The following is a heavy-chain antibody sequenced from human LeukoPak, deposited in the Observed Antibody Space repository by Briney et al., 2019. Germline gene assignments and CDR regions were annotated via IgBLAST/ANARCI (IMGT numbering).Heavy chain of an antibody. CDR1: GFTFDDYA. CDR2: ISWNSGSI. J-gene: IGHJ4*02. V-gene: IGHV3-9*01. D-gene: IGHD4-17*01. CDR3: AKDIAPTTVTTVGFDY. Sequence: GGSLRPSCAASGFTFDDYAMHWVRQAPGKGLEWVSGISWNSGSIGYADSVKGRFTISRDNAKNSLYLQMNSLRAEDTALYYCAKDIAPTTVTTVGFDYWGQGTLVTVSS.